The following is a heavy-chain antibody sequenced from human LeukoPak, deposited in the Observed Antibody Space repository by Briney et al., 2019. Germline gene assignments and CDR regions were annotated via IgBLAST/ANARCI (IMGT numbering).Heavy chain of an antibody. CDR1: GGSFSGYY. CDR2: INHSGST. Sequence: PSETLSLTCAVYGGSFSGYYWSWIRQPPGKGLECIGEINHSGSTNYNPSLKSRVTISVDTSKNQFSLKLSSVTAADTAVYYCARLAGYGGLAWFDPWGQGTLATVSS. D-gene: IGHD5-12*01. J-gene: IGHJ5*02. CDR3: ARLAGYGGLAWFDP. V-gene: IGHV4-34*01.